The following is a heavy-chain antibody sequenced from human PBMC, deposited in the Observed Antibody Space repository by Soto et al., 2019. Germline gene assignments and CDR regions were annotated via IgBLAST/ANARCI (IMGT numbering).Heavy chain of an antibody. J-gene: IGHJ4*02. CDR3: ARLFDY. CDR2: IYHSGVT. Sequence: QLQLQESGPGLVKPSETLSLTCTVSGGPISSNGYYWGWIRQPPGKGLEWIGNIYHSGVTYYNPSLKSRVAISVDTPRNQFSLKLNSMTAADTAVYYCARLFDYWGQGKLVTVSS. CDR1: GGPISSNGYY. V-gene: IGHV4-39*01.